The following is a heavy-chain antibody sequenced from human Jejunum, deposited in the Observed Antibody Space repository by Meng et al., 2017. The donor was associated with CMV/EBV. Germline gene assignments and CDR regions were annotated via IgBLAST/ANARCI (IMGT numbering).Heavy chain of an antibody. V-gene: IGHV5-51*01. CDR2: ISPSDSDT. CDR1: YIFTSYF. D-gene: IGHD6-6*01. Sequence: YIFTSYFLGWVRHLPGKGLEWMGLISPSDSDTRYSPSFHGQVTISADKSISTAFLQWSSLKASDTAIYYCARPSKAAARAYYFDYWGQGTQVTVSS. CDR3: ARPSKAAARAYYFDY. J-gene: IGHJ4*02.